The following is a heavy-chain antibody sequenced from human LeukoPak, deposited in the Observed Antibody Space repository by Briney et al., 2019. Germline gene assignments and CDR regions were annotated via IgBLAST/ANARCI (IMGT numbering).Heavy chain of an antibody. J-gene: IGHJ4*02. D-gene: IGHD3-3*01. Sequence: GGSLRLSCAASGFTFSSYSMNWVRQAPGKGLEWVSYISSSSDTIYYADSVKGRFTISRDNAKRSLYLQMSSLRAEDTAVYYCATDRGWRTSGYYLYYFEYWGQGTLVTYSS. CDR3: ATDRGWRTSGYYLYYFEY. CDR1: GFTFSSYS. CDR2: ISSSSDTI. V-gene: IGHV3-48*01.